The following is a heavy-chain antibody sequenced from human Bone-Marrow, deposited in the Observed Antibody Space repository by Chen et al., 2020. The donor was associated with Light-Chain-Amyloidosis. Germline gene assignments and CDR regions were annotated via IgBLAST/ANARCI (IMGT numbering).Heavy chain of an antibody. CDR2: IYSGGST. CDR1: GFSVSRSY. J-gene: IGHJ4*02. D-gene: IGHD3-3*01. CDR3: AKENNEWLYFFDY. Sequence: EVHLVETGGALIQPGGSLRLSCAASGFSVSRSYMSWVRQAPGKGLEWVSLIYSGGSTYYADFVKGRFTISRDNSKNTLYLQMNSLRAEDTAVYYCAKENNEWLYFFDYWGQGTLVTVSS. V-gene: IGHV3-53*05.